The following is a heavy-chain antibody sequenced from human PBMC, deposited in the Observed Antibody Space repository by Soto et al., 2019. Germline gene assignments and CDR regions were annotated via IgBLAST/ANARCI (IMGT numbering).Heavy chain of an antibody. CDR3: ARLELIYGMDV. Sequence: QVQLVESGGGLVKPGGSLRLSCAASGFTFSDFYMSWIRQPPGKGLEWVSYISSTGSTIYYAESVKGRFTVSRDNAMNSLYLQMNILGAEDTAVYYCARLELIYGMDVWGQGTTVTVSS. CDR1: GFTFSDFY. V-gene: IGHV3-11*01. D-gene: IGHD1-26*01. J-gene: IGHJ6*02. CDR2: ISSTGSTI.